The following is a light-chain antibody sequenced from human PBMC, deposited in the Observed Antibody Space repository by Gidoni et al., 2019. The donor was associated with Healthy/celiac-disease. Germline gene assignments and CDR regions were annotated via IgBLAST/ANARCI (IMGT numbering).Light chain of an antibody. J-gene: IGKJ3*01. CDR3: QQYDNLPPLFT. V-gene: IGKV1-33*01. Sequence: MTQSPSSLSASVGDRVTITCQASQDISNYLNWYQQKPGKAPKLLIYDASNLETGVPSRFSGSGSGTDFTFTISSLQPEDIATYYCQQYDNLPPLFTFGPGTKVDIK. CDR2: DAS. CDR1: QDISNY.